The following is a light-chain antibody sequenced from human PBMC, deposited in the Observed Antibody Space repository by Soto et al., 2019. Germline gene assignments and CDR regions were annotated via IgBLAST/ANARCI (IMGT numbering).Light chain of an antibody. CDR1: NSNIGGNS. CDR2: NNS. J-gene: IGLJ3*02. V-gene: IGLV1-44*01. CDR3: ASWDDSLNGHWV. Sequence: QAGLTQPPSASGTPGQRVTISCSGSNSNIGGNSVSWYHHLPGTAPKLLIFNNSQRPSAVPDRFSGSKSGTSASLAISGLQSDDEADYYCASWDDSLNGHWVFGGGTKLTVL.